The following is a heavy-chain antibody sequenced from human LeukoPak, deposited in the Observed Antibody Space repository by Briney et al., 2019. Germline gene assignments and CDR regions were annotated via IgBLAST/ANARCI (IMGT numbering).Heavy chain of an antibody. CDR3: ARAFDGSHLVPEDY. V-gene: IGHV1-18*01. CDR1: GYTFTTYC. D-gene: IGHD3-9*01. Sequence: ASVRVSCNASGYTFTTYCISWVRQAPGQGLEWMGWIITYNGNTNYAQTLQGRVTMITDTSTSTAFMELRSLTSDDTAVYYCARAFDGSHLVPEDYWGQGTLVTVSS. J-gene: IGHJ4*02. CDR2: IITYNGNT.